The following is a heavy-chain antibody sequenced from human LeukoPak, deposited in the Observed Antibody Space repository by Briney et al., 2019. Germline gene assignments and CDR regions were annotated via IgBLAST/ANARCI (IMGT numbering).Heavy chain of an antibody. CDR1: GFTFSSYS. V-gene: IGHV3-48*02. CDR2: ISSSSTI. Sequence: PGGSLRLSCAASGFTFSSYSMNWVRQAPGKGLEWVSYISSSSTIYCADSVKGRFTISRDNAKNSLYLQMNSLRDEDTAVYYCARDGLLTVTPYFDYWGQGTLVTVSS. D-gene: IGHD3/OR15-3a*01. J-gene: IGHJ4*02. CDR3: ARDGLLTVTPYFDY.